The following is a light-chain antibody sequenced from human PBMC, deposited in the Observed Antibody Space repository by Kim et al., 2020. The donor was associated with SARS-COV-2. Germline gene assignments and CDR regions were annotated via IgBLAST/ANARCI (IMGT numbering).Light chain of an antibody. V-gene: IGKV4-1*01. CDR2: WAS. CDR1: QSVLYSSNNKNY. CDR3: QQYYSTPLT. Sequence: STINCKSSQSVLYSSNNKNYLAWYQQKPGQPPKLLIYWASTRESGVPDRFSGSGSGTDFTLTISSLQAEDVAVYYCQQYYSTPLTFGGGTKVDIK. J-gene: IGKJ4*01.